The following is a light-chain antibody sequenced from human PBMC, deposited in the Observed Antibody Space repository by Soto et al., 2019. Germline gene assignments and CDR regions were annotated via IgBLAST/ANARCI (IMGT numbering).Light chain of an antibody. J-gene: IGKJ1*01. CDR3: QQYNNWSPWT. V-gene: IGKV3-15*01. CDR1: QSVSSN. CDR2: GAS. Sequence: EIVMTQSPATLSVSPGERATISCRASQSVSSNLAWYQQKPGQAPRLLIYGASTRSTGIPARFSGSGSGTEFTPTISSLQSEDFAVYYCQQYNNWSPWTFGQGTKVEIK.